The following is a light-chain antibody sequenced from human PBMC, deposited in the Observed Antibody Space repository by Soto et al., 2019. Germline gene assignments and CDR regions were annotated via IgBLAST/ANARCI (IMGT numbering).Light chain of an antibody. CDR1: SSDVGGYNY. V-gene: IGLV2-14*01. CDR3: SSYTGSRTLYG. Sequence: QSVLTQPASVSGSPGQSITISCTGTSSDVGGYNYVSWYKQHPGKAPQLMIYDISNRTSGVSNRFSGSKAGNTASLTISGLQGDDEADYYCSSYTGSRTLYGFGTGSKCTVL. CDR2: DIS. J-gene: IGLJ1*01.